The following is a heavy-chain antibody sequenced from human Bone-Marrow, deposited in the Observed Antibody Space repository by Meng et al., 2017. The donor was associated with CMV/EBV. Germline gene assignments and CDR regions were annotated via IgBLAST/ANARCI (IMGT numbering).Heavy chain of an antibody. J-gene: IGHJ4*02. CDR3: AKDLDGGDKG. Sequence: GESLKISCAASGFTVSNNYMSWVRQAPGKGLEWVSIIYSGGSTYYADSVKGRITISRDISTNTLYLQMNSLRVEDTAVYYCAKDLDGGDKGWGQGTLVTAPQ. V-gene: IGHV3-53*05. CDR2: IYSGGST. CDR1: GFTVSNNY. D-gene: IGHD2-21*02.